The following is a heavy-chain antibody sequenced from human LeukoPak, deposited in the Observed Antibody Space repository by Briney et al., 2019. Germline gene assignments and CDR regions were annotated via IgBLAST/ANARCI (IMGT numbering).Heavy chain of an antibody. CDR3: ARVGAKPVPTFDY. CDR2: ISSSSSYI. J-gene: IGHJ4*02. CDR1: GFTFSSYS. V-gene: IGHV3-21*01. D-gene: IGHD1-26*01. Sequence: PGGSLRLSCAASGFTFSSYSMNWVRQAPGKGLEWVSSISSSSSYIYYADSVKGRFTISRDNAKNSLYLQMNSLRAEDTAVYYCARVGAKPVPTFDYWGQGTLVTVSS.